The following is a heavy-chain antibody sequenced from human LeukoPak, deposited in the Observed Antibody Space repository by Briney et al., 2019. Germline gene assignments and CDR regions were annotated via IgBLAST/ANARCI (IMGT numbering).Heavy chain of an antibody. J-gene: IGHJ6*02. D-gene: IGHD2-2*02. CDR2: ISSSSSTI. Sequence: GGSLRLSCAASGFTFSSYSMNWVRQAPGKGLEWVSYISSSSSTIYYADSVKGRFTISRDNAKNSLYLQMNSLRDEDTAVYYCARVSSPSDCSSTSCYNYYYGMDVWGQGTTVTVSS. V-gene: IGHV3-48*02. CDR3: ARVSSPSDCSSTSCYNYYYGMDV. CDR1: GFTFSSYS.